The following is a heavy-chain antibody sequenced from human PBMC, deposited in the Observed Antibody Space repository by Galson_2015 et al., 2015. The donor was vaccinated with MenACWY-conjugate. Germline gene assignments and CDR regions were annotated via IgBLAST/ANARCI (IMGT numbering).Heavy chain of an antibody. Sequence: SLRLSYAASGLALSAHYMDWVRQAPVKGLEWVGRYGNKYNLHTIEYASSVKGRFTISRDASENSLYLLMNSLKIEDTAVYYCSRARAEIWKDVNFESWGQGTLVTVS. V-gene: IGHV3-72*01. D-gene: IGHD1-1*01. CDR2: YGNKYNLHTI. J-gene: IGHJ4*02. CDR1: GLALSAHY. CDR3: SRARAEIWKDVNFES.